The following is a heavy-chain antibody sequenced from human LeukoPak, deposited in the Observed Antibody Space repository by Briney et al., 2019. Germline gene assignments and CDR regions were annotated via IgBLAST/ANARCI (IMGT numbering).Heavy chain of an antibody. CDR1: GGSINSYY. CDR2: IYYSGNT. CDR3: ARSSYGSGRYGPQFDY. V-gene: IGHV4-59*01. J-gene: IGHJ4*02. D-gene: IGHD3-10*01. Sequence: SETLSLTCTVSGGSINSYYWSWIRQPPGKGLEWIGYIYYSGNTKYNPSLKSRVTISVDTSKNQFSLKLSSVTAADTAVYYCARSSYGSGRYGPQFDYWGQGTLVTVSS.